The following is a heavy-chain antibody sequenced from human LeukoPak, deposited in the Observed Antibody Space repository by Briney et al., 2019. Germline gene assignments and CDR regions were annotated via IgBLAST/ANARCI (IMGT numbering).Heavy chain of an antibody. J-gene: IGHJ3*02. V-gene: IGHV1-8*01. CDR3: AKTYYYDSSGSGAFDI. CDR2: MNPNSGNT. CDR1: GYTFTSYD. D-gene: IGHD3-22*01. Sequence: ASVKVSCKASGYTFTSYDINWVRQATGQGLEWMGWMNPNSGNTGYAQKFQGRVTMTSNTSISTAYMELSSLRSEDTAVYYCAKTYYYDSSGSGAFDIWGQGTMVTVSS.